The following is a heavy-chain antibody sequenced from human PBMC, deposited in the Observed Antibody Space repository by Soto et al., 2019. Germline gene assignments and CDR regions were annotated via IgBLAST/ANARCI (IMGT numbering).Heavy chain of an antibody. D-gene: IGHD3-22*01. CDR1: GFTFSSYA. Sequence: EVQLVESGGGLVQPGGSLRLSCAASGFTFSSYAMHWVRQAPGKGLEYVSAISSNGGSTYYANSVKGRFTISRDNSKNTLYLQMGSLRAEDMAVYYCARLGVSGYGYYDYGMDVWGQGTTVTVSS. CDR3: ARLGVSGYGYYDYGMDV. J-gene: IGHJ6*02. V-gene: IGHV3-64*01. CDR2: ISSNGGST.